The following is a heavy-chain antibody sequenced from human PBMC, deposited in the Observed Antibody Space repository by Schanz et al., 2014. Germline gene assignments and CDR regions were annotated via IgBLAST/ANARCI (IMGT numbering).Heavy chain of an antibody. CDR1: GITFSSHR. D-gene: IGHD3-10*01. J-gene: IGHJ5*02. Sequence: EVHLVESGGGLVQPGGSLRLSCAASGITFSSHRFNWVRQAPGKGLEWISYITYNGGTIYYADSVKGRFTISRDNAKNSLYLQMNSLRAEDTAVYYCARPALWFGDNCFDPWGQGTLVTVSS. CDR2: ITYNGGTI. CDR3: ARPALWFGDNCFDP. V-gene: IGHV3-48*01.